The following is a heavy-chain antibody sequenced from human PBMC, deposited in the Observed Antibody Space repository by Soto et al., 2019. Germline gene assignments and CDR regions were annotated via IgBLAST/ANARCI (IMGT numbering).Heavy chain of an antibody. D-gene: IGHD6-19*01. CDR3: ARDRDSGWTGGMDV. V-gene: IGHV3-33*01. J-gene: IGHJ6*02. CDR2: IWYDGSNK. Sequence: QVQLVESGGGVVQPGRSLRLSCAASGFTFSSYGMHWVRQAPGKGLEWVAVIWYDGSNKYYADSVKGRFTISGDNSKKTLYLQMNSLKTEDTAVYYCARDRDSGWTGGMDVWGQGTTVTVSS. CDR1: GFTFSSYG.